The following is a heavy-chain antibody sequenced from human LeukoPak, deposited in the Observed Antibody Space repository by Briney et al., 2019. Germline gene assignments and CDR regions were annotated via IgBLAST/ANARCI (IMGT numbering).Heavy chain of an antibody. V-gene: IGHV4-59*01. D-gene: IGHD6-19*01. CDR3: ARTHEAVYNSGRYDSYYYYYMDV. CDR2: IHYSGST. CDR1: GGSISGYY. Sequence: PSETLSLTCSVSGGSISGYYWSWIRQPPGKGLEWIGYIHYSGSTHYNPCLKSRVTLSLDTHRHHFTLKLSSMTAADTAVNCCARTHEAVYNSGRYDSYYYYYMDVWGKGTTVTISS. J-gene: IGHJ6*03.